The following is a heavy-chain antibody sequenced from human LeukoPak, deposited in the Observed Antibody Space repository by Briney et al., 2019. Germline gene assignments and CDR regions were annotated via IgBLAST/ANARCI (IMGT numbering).Heavy chain of an antibody. V-gene: IGHV4-39*01. D-gene: IGHD2-2*01. CDR2: IYYSGST. CDR1: GGSISSSSYY. CDR3: ARHAGYCSSTICRHYYWYFDL. Sequence: PSETLSLTCTVSGGSISSSSYYWGWLRQPPGKGLEWIVSIYYSGSTYYTPSLKSRVTISVDTSKNQFSLRLSSVTAADTAVYYCARHAGYCSSTICRHYYWYFDLWGRDTLVTVSS. J-gene: IGHJ2*01.